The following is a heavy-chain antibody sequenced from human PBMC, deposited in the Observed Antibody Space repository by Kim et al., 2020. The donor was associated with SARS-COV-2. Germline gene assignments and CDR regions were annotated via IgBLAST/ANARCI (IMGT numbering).Heavy chain of an antibody. Sequence: GGSLRLSCAASGFTFSSYAMHWVRQAPGKGLEWVAVISYDGSNKYYADSVKGRFTISRDNSKNTLYLQMNSLRAEDTAVYYCARSHIAAAGMSYWGQGTLVTVSS. D-gene: IGHD6-13*01. V-gene: IGHV3-30*04. CDR1: GFTFSSYA. CDR3: ARSHIAAAGMSY. CDR2: ISYDGSNK. J-gene: IGHJ4*02.